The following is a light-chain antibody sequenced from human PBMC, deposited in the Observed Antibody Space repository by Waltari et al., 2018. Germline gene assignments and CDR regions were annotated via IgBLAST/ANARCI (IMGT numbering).Light chain of an antibody. CDR3: QQYNSYSFT. CDR1: QSISSW. V-gene: IGKV1-5*03. J-gene: IGKJ3*01. CDR2: KAS. Sequence: DIQMTQSPSTLSASVGDRVPITCRASQSISSWLAWYQQKPEKAPKLLIYKASSLESGVPSRFSGSGSGTEFTLTISSLQPDDFATYYCQQYNSYSFTFGPGTKVDIK.